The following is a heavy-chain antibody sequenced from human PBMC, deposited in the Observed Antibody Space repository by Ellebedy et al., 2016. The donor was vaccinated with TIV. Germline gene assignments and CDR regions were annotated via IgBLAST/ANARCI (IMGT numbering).Heavy chain of an antibody. CDR2: IYSGSST. Sequence: PGGSLRLSCAASGFTFSSYAMSWVRQAPGKGLAWVSVIYSGSSTYYADSVKGRFIISRDNSKNTLYLQMNSLRAEDTAVYYCARGPYSNDWYFDLWGRGTLVTVSS. CDR1: GFTFSSYA. D-gene: IGHD6-13*01. V-gene: IGHV3-53*01. J-gene: IGHJ2*01. CDR3: ARGPYSNDWYFDL.